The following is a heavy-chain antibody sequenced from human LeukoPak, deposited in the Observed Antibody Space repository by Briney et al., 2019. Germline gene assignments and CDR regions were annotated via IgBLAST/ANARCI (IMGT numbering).Heavy chain of an antibody. D-gene: IGHD4-17*01. V-gene: IGHV3-23*01. CDR1: GFTFGIYA. CDR3: AKLLNDFGDYYFDY. CDR2: ISARDGST. Sequence: GGSLRLSCAASGFTFGIYAMSWVRQAPGQGLDWVSAISARDGSTYYADSVKGRFTISRDNSKNTLYLQMNSLRAEDTAVYYCAKLLNDFGDYYFDYWGQGTLVTVSS. J-gene: IGHJ4*02.